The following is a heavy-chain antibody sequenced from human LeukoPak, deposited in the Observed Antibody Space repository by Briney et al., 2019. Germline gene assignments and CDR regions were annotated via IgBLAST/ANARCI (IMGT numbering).Heavy chain of an antibody. J-gene: IGHJ6*03. CDR1: GFTFDDFY. V-gene: IGHV3-21*04. CDR2: ISSSSSYI. Sequence: GGSLRLSCAASGFTFDDFYMNWLRQAPGKGLEWVSSISSSSSYIYYADSVKGRFTISRDNAKNSLYLQMNSLRAEDTAVYYCARASNSTYYYYYMDVWGKGTTVTVSS. D-gene: IGHD4-11*01. CDR3: ARASNSTYYYYYMDV.